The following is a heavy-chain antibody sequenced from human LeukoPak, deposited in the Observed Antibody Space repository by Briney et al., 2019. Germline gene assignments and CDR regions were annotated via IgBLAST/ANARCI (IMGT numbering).Heavy chain of an antibody. CDR2: IYYSGST. CDR1: GGSISSYY. CDR3: ARDSLGFGFGELSDYGMDV. J-gene: IGHJ6*02. V-gene: IGHV4-59*01. Sequence: SETLSLTCTVSGGSISSYYWSWIRQPPGKGLEWIGYIYYSGSTNYNPSLKSRVTISVDTSKNQFSLKLSSVTAADTAVYYCARDSLGFGFGELSDYGMDVWGQGTTVTVSS. D-gene: IGHD3-10*01.